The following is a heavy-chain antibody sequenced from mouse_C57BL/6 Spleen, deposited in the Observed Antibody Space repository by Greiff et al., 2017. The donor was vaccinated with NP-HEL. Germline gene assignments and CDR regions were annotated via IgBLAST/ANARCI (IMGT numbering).Heavy chain of an antibody. CDR2: IYPRSGNT. Sequence: QVQLKQSGAELARPGASVKLSCKASGYTFTSYGISWVKQRTGQGLEWIGEIYPRSGNTYYNEKFKGKATLTADKSSSTAYMELRSLTSEDSAVYFCARSNDYGSSYWYFDVWGTGTTVTVSS. V-gene: IGHV1-81*01. J-gene: IGHJ1*03. CDR1: GYTFTSYG. D-gene: IGHD1-1*01. CDR3: ARSNDYGSSYWYFDV.